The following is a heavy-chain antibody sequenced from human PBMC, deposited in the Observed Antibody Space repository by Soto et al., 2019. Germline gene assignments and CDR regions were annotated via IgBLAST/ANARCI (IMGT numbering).Heavy chain of an antibody. CDR3: APLTVSLSGPYGSHV. D-gene: IGHD6-19*01. CDR2: MLYSGLP. CDR1: GYSVSSSDYY. V-gene: IGHV4-39*01. Sequence: SETLSLTCSVSGYSVSSSDYYWARIRQPPGKGLEWIGSMLYSGLPYYNPSLKTRVPLSVDTSKNQFSVMLNSVTASDPAVYYCAPLTVSLSGPYGSHVWGQGTTGTVSS. J-gene: IGHJ6*02.